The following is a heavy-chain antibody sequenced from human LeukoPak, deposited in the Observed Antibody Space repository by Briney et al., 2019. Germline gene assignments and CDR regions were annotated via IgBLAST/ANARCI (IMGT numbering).Heavy chain of an antibody. CDR2: ISAYNGNT. J-gene: IGHJ4*02. CDR3: ARHMTTVVTSLDN. D-gene: IGHD4-23*01. Sequence: ASVKVSCKASGYTFTSYDINWVRQATGQGLEWMGWISAYNGNTNYAQKLQGRVTMTTDTSTDTAYMELRGLSSDDTAMYYCARHMTTVVTSLDNWGQGTLVIVSS. CDR1: GYTFTSYD. V-gene: IGHV1-18*01.